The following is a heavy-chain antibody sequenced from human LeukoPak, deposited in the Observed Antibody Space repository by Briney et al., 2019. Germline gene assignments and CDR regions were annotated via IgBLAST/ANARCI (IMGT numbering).Heavy chain of an antibody. CDR2: INHSGST. D-gene: IGHD5-18*01. CDR3: ARGDRYSYGSYYFDY. Sequence: PSETLSLTCAVYGGSFSGYYWSWIRQPPGQGLEWIGEINHSGSTNYNPSLKSRVTISVDTSKNQFSLKLSSVTAADTAVYYCARGDRYSYGSYYFDYWGQGTLVTVSS. CDR1: GGSFSGYY. J-gene: IGHJ4*02. V-gene: IGHV4-34*01.